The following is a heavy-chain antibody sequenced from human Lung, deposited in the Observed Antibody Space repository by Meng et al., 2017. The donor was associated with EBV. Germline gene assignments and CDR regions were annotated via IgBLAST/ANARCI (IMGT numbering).Heavy chain of an antibody. CDR2: IHHSGSA. CDR1: GCSKEKRNYY. J-gene: IGHJ4*02. CDR3: ASFDHIPRRNYFDY. D-gene: IGHD2-21*01. Sequence: VQAAEVGPRLGEAFQTLSPPCPCPGCSKEKRNYYWRWIPQPPGKGLEWIGYIHHSGSAYYNPSLKSRVSISVDTSKNQFSLNLNSMTAADTAVYYCASFDHIPRRNYFDYWGQGTLVTVSS. V-gene: IGHV4-30-4*01.